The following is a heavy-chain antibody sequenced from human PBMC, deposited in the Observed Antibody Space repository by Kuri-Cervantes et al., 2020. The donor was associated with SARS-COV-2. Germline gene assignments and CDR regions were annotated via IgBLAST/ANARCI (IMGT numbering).Heavy chain of an antibody. D-gene: IGHD1-26*01. CDR2: IYYSGST. CDR1: GYSISSGYY. J-gene: IGHJ4*02. Sequence: SETLSLTCAVSGYSISSGYYWGWIRQPPGKGLEWIGYIYYSGSTNYSPSLKSRVTISVDTSKNQFSLKLSSVTAADTAVYYCARRDSGSLFDYWGQGTLVTVSS. V-gene: IGHV4-38-2*01. CDR3: ARRDSGSLFDY.